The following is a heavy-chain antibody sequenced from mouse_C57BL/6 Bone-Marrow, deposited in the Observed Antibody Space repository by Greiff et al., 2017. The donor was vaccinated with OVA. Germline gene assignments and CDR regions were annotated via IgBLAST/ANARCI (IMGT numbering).Heavy chain of an antibody. J-gene: IGHJ4*01. V-gene: IGHV5-6*01. CDR3: ARGEWLLPYYYAMDY. D-gene: IGHD2-3*01. CDR1: GFTFSSYG. CDR2: ISSGGSYT. Sequence: VQLKESGGDLVKPGGSLKLSCAASGFTFSSYGMSWVRQTPDKRLEWVATISSGGSYTYCPDSVKGRFTISRDNAKNTLYLQMSSLKSEDTAMYYCARGEWLLPYYYAMDYWGQGTSVTVSS.